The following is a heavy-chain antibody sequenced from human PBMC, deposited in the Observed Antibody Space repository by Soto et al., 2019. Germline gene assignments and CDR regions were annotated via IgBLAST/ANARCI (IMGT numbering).Heavy chain of an antibody. D-gene: IGHD5-18*01. V-gene: IGHV3-66*01. CDR2: IYRDFGT. J-gene: IGHJ4*02. Sequence: PGGSLRLSCLASGFTVSRMSWNRQAPGKGLDWGSVIYRDFGTSYTDSVKGRFSISRDNSKNTVSLHMNSLRAEDTALYYCAKDRPRRTAGYLFDYGGQGTRVTVFS. CDR1: GFTVSR. CDR3: AKDRPRRTAGYLFDY.